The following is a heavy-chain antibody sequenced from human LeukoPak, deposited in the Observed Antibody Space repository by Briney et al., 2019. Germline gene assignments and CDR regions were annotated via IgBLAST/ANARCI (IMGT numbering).Heavy chain of an antibody. Sequence: GRSLRLSCAASGFTFSSYGMHWVRQAPGKGLEWVAVISYDGSNKYYADSVKGRFTISRDNSKNTLYLQMNSLRAEDTAVYYCAKDPHLYEHDAFDIWGQGTMVTVSS. D-gene: IGHD2/OR15-2a*01. J-gene: IGHJ3*02. CDR2: ISYDGSNK. V-gene: IGHV3-30*18. CDR3: AKDPHLYEHDAFDI. CDR1: GFTFSSYG.